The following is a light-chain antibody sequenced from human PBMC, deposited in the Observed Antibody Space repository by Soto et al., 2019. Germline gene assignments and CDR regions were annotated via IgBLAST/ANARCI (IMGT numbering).Light chain of an antibody. CDR1: QAINHY. CDR3: QQYGELPLT. CDR2: DAS. Sequence: DIQMTQSPSSLSASVGDRVTITCQASQAINHYLNWYQQKPGKAPKRLISDASKLETGVPSTLGGGESGTDFTFTISSLQPEDNGTYYCQQYGELPLTLGGRTKVEIK. V-gene: IGKV1-33*01. J-gene: IGKJ4*01.